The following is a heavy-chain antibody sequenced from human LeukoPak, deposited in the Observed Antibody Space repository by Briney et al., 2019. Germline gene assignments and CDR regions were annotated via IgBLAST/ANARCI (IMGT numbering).Heavy chain of an antibody. J-gene: IGHJ4*02. CDR2: IKLDGSEK. D-gene: IGHD3/OR15-3a*01. V-gene: IGHV3-7*03. CDR1: GFTFNDAW. CDR3: ARDQYDTWSRRGNFDS. Sequence: GGSLRLSCGASGFTFNDAWMNWVRQAPGKGLEWVANIKLDGSEKNYVDSVKGRFTISRDNTKNSLYLQMNSLRAEDTAVFYCARDQYDTWSRRGNFDSWGQGTLVIVSS.